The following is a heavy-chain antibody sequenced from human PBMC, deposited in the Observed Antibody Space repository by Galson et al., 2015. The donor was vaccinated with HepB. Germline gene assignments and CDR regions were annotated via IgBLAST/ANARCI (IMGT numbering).Heavy chain of an antibody. CDR1: GYTFTSYG. Sequence: SVKVSCKASGYTFTSYGISWVRQAPGQGLEWMGWISAYNGNTNYAQKLQGRVTMTTDTSTSTAYMELRSLRSDDTAVYYCARAYDSSGYRRGWYFDLWGRGTLVTVSS. CDR3: ARAYDSSGYRRGWYFDL. CDR2: ISAYNGNT. V-gene: IGHV1-18*01. J-gene: IGHJ2*01. D-gene: IGHD3-22*01.